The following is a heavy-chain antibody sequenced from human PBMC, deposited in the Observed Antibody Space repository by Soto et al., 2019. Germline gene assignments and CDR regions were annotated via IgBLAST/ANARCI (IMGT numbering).Heavy chain of an antibody. V-gene: IGHV4-34*01. CDR3: ARALLRRTYYYDSSAAGSIDY. CDR1: GGSFSGYY. D-gene: IGHD3-22*01. Sequence: ETLSLTCAVYGGSFSGYYWSWIRQPPGKGLEWIGEINHSGSTNYNPSLKSRVTISVDTSKNQFSLKLSSVTAADTAVYYCARALLRRTYYYDSSAAGSIDYWGQGTLVTVSS. CDR2: INHSGST. J-gene: IGHJ4*02.